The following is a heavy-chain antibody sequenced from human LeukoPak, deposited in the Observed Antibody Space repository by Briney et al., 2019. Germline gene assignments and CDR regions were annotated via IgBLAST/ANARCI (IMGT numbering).Heavy chain of an antibody. CDR1: GYSFTSYW. J-gene: IGHJ5*02. CDR2: IYPGDSDT. CDR3: ARRGGGYYDSSGYYLNWFDP. Sequence: GESLKISCKGSGYSFTSYWIGWVRQMPGKGLEWMGIIYPGDSDTRYSPSFQGQVTISADKSISTAYLQWSSLKASDTAMYYCARRGGGYYDSSGYYLNWFDPWGQGTLVTVSS. V-gene: IGHV5-51*01. D-gene: IGHD3-22*01.